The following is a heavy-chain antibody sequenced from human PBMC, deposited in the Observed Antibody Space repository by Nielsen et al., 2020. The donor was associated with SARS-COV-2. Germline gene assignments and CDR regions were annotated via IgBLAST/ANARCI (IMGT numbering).Heavy chain of an antibody. Sequence: SETLSLTCTVSGYSISSGYYWGWIRQPPGKGLEWIGSIYHSGSTYYNPSLKSRVTISVDTSKSQFFLKLSSVTAADTAVYYCARPSYSSSPQNWFDPWGQGTLVTVSS. CDR2: IYHSGST. CDR1: GYSISSGYY. CDR3: ARPSYSSSPQNWFDP. J-gene: IGHJ5*02. D-gene: IGHD6-6*01. V-gene: IGHV4-38-2*02.